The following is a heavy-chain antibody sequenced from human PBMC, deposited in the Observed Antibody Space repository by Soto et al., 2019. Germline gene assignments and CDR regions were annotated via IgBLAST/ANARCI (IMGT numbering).Heavy chain of an antibody. J-gene: IGHJ4*02. CDR3: ARDLQMATIRGGDY. D-gene: IGHD5-12*01. CDR1: GFTFNSYS. CDR2: ISSSTTHI. V-gene: IGHV3-21*06. Sequence: PGGSLRLSCTASGFTFNSYSMNWVRQAPGRGLEWVSSISSSTTHILYADSVKGRSTISRDNGKNSLYLQMNSLRAEGTAVYYCARDLQMATIRGGDYWGQGTQVTVSS.